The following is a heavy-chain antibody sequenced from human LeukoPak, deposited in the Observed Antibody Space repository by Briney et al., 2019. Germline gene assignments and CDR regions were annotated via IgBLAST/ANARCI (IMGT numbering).Heavy chain of an antibody. V-gene: IGHV1-2*02. D-gene: IGHD6-19*01. J-gene: IGHJ4*02. Sequence: GSVKVSCKASGYTFTGYYMHWVRQAPGQGLEWMGWINPNSGGTNYAQKFQGRVTMTRDTSISTAYMELSRLRSDDTAVYYCARDESGIAVAGTFGYWGQGTLVSVSS. CDR3: ARDESGIAVAGTFGY. CDR1: GYTFTGYY. CDR2: INPNSGGT.